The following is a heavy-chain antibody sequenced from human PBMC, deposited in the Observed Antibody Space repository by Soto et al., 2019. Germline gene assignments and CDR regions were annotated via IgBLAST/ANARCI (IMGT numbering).Heavy chain of an antibody. CDR3: ARERYQVISDGMDV. CDR1: GYTFTGYY. Sequence: ASVKVSCKASGYTFTGYYVHWVREAPGQGLEWMGWINPETGGTSYAQKFQGSVSLSRDTSINTAYLELSRLRFDDAAVYFCARERYQVISDGMDVWGQGTTVTVS. D-gene: IGHD2-2*01. CDR2: INPETGGT. J-gene: IGHJ6*01. V-gene: IGHV1-2*02.